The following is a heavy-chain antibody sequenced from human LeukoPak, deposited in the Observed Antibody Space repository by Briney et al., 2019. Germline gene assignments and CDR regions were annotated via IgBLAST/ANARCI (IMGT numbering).Heavy chain of an antibody. V-gene: IGHV3-11*01. CDR2: ISSSGSTI. Sequence: GGSLRLSCAASGFTFSDYYMSWIRQAPGKGLEWVSYISSSGSTIYYADSVKGRFTISRDNAKNSLYLQMNSLRAEDTAVFYCAREKDKTMPDYWGQGTLVTVSS. J-gene: IGHJ4*02. D-gene: IGHD5-18*01. CDR3: AREKDKTMPDY. CDR1: GFTFSDYY.